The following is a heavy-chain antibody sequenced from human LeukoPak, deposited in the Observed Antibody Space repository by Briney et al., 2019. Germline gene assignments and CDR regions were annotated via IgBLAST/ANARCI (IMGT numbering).Heavy chain of an antibody. CDR1: GYSISSGYY. J-gene: IGHJ5*02. Sequence: SETLSLTCAVSGYSISSGYYWGWIRQPPGKGLEWIGSIYHSGSTYYNPSLKSRVTISVDTSKNQFSLKLSSVTAADTAVYYCARVELWFDDNWFDPWGQGTLVTVSS. CDR2: IYHSGST. D-gene: IGHD3-10*01. CDR3: ARVELWFDDNWFDP. V-gene: IGHV4-38-2*01.